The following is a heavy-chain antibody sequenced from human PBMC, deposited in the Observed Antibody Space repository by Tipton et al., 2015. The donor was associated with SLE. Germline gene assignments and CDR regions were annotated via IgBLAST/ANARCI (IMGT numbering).Heavy chain of an antibody. V-gene: IGHV4-39*07. J-gene: IGHJ3*02. CDR1: GGSIRSSTYY. D-gene: IGHD3-3*02. CDR3: ARGTRAPLGFDI. Sequence: TLSLTCTVSGGSIRSSTYYWGWIRQPPGKGLEWIATIHYSGSTFYKPSLKSRVTISVDTSKNQFSLRLSSVTAADTAVYYCARGTRAPLGFDIWGQGTMVTVSS. CDR2: IHYSGST.